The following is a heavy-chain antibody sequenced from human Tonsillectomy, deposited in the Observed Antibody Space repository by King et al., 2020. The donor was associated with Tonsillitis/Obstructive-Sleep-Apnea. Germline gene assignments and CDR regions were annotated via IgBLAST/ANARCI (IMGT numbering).Heavy chain of an antibody. J-gene: IGHJ5*02. D-gene: IGHD6-13*01. CDR1: GDSISSSYW. Sequence: VQLQESGPGLVKPSGTLSLTCAVSGDSISSSYWWSWVRQPPGKGLEWIGEIYHSGSTNYNPSLTSRVTISLDKSKNQFSLKLRSVAAADTAVYFCAREIPAAGTNWFDPWGQGTLVTVSS. V-gene: IGHV4-4*02. CDR2: IYHSGST. CDR3: AREIPAAGTNWFDP.